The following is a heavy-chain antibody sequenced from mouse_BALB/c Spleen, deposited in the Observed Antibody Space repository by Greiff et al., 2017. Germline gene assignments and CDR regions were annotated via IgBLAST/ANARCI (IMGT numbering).Heavy chain of an antibody. D-gene: IGHD2-1*01. CDR2: ISSGGSYT. V-gene: IGHV5-9-4*01. CDR3: AKIYYGNYYYFDY. J-gene: IGHJ2*01. Sequence: EVMLVESGGGLVKPGGSLKLSCAASGFTFSSYAMSWVRQSPEKRLEWVAEISSGGSYTYYPDTVTGRFTISRDNAKNTLYLEMSSLRSEDTAMYYCAKIYYGNYYYFDYWGQGTTLTVSS. CDR1: GFTFSSYA.